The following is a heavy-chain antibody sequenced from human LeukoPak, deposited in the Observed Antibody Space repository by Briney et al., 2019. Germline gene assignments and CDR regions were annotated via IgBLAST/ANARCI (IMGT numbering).Heavy chain of an antibody. CDR1: GGTFSSYA. CDR3: ASQNPIVVVPAAKGHFFDY. CDR2: IIPIFGTA. J-gene: IGHJ4*02. V-gene: IGHV1-69*13. Sequence: GASVKVSCKASGGTFSSYAICWVRQAPRQGLEWMGGIIPIFGTANYAQKFQGRVTITADESTSTAYMELSSLRSEDTAVYYCASQNPIVVVPAAKGHFFDYWGQGTLVTVSS. D-gene: IGHD2-2*01.